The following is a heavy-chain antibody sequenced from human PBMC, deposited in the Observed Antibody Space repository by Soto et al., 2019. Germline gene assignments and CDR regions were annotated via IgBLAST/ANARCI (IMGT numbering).Heavy chain of an antibody. CDR2: INHSGST. V-gene: IGHV4-34*01. CDR3: ARGKLDYDFWSGEDYYYYGMDV. CDR1: GGSFSGYY. D-gene: IGHD3-3*01. J-gene: IGHJ6*02. Sequence: QVQLQQWGAGLLKPSETLSLTCAVYGGSFSGYYWCWIRHPPGKGLGWGGDINHSGSTNYNPSLKSRVTISVDTPKNQFTLKLSSVTAADTAVYYCARGKLDYDFWSGEDYYYYGMDVWGQGTTVTVSS.